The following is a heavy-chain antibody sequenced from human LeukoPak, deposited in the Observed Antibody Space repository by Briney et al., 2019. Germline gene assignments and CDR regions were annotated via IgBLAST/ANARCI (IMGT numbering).Heavy chain of an antibody. CDR3: ARDPYDYVWGSPNYFDY. J-gene: IGHJ4*02. CDR1: GGSISSSSYY. V-gene: IGHV4-39*02. Sequence: SETLSLTCTVSGGSISSSSYYWGWIRQPPGKGLEWIGSIYYSGSTYYNPSLKSRVTISVDTSKNQFSLKLSSVTAADTAVYYCARDPYDYVWGSPNYFDYWGQGTLVTVSS. CDR2: IYYSGST. D-gene: IGHD3-16*01.